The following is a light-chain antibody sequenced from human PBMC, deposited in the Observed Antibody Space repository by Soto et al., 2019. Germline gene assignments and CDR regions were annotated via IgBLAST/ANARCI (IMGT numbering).Light chain of an antibody. Sequence: DIQRTQSPSTLSASVGDRVTITCRASENIKNWLAWYQQTAGKAPKVLISDASRLEAGVPSRFSGSGSGTDFTLTITSLQTDDFGTYYCQQYDVHPKTFGQGTKVDIK. J-gene: IGKJ1*01. CDR1: ENIKNW. V-gene: IGKV1-5*01. CDR2: DAS. CDR3: QQYDVHPKT.